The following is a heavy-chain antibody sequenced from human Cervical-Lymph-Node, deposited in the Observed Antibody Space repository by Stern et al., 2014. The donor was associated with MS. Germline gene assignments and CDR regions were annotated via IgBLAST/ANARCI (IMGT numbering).Heavy chain of an antibody. V-gene: IGHV1-69*01. J-gene: IGHJ6*02. CDR1: GDTFNRNA. D-gene: IGHD6-19*01. CDR3: AITDSAWDNPFLFYGMDV. Sequence: QVQLVQSGAEVKKPGSSVKVSCKASGDTFNRNAFSWVRQAPGHGLAWMGGIIPISGKTAYAQKCQVRVTLTAEESAGTAYMELRSLRSEDTAVFYCAITDSAWDNPFLFYGMDVWGQGTTVTVSS. CDR2: IIPISGKT.